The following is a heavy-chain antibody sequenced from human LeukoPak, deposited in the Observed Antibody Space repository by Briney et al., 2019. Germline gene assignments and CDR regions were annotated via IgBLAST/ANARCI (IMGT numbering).Heavy chain of an antibody. CDR3: ARELPTMVAHDAFDI. J-gene: IGHJ3*02. V-gene: IGHV1-2*02. D-gene: IGHD4/OR15-4a*01. CDR1: GYTFTGYY. Sequence: AASVKVSCKASGYTFTGYYMHWVRQAPGQGLEWMGWINPNSGGTNYAQKFQGRVTMTRDTSISTAYMELSRLRSDDTAVYYCARELPTMVAHDAFDIWGQGTMVTVSS. CDR2: INPNSGGT.